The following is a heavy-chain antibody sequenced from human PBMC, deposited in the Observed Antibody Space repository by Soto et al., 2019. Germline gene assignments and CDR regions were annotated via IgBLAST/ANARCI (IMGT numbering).Heavy chain of an antibody. CDR1: GFTFGDYA. V-gene: IGHV3-49*04. CDR3: TRASSDLRPFDY. Sequence: GGSLRLSCTASGFTFGDYAMSWVRQAPGKGLEWVGFIRSKAYGGTTEYAASVKGRFTISRGDSKSIAYLQMNSLKTEDTAVYYCTRASSDLRPFDYWGQGTLVTVSS. J-gene: IGHJ4*02. CDR2: IRSKAYGGTT. D-gene: IGHD4-17*01.